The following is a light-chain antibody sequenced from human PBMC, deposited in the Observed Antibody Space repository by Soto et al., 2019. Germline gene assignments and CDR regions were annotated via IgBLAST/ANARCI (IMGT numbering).Light chain of an antibody. CDR2: WAS. CDR1: QSVLYSSNNKNY. Sequence: DIVMTQSPDSLAVSLGERATINCKSSQSVLYSSNNKNYLAWYQQKPGQPPKLLIYWASTRESGVPDRFSGSGSGTDFSLTISSLQAEDGAGYYCQQYYSTPPYTFGQGTKLEIK. V-gene: IGKV4-1*01. CDR3: QQYYSTPPYT. J-gene: IGKJ2*01.